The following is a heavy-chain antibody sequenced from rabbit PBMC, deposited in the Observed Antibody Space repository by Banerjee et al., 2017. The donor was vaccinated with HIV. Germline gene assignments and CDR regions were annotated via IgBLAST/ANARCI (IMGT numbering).Heavy chain of an antibody. V-gene: IGHV1S45*01. CDR2: INSNTGNT. CDR3: ARDLAGVIGWNFNL. Sequence: QEQLVESGGGLVKPEGSLTLSCKASGFDFSTYGVSWVRQAPGKGLEWIACINSNTGNTVYASWAKGPFTISKTSSTTVTLQMTSLTAADTATYFCARDLAGVIGWNFNLWGPGTLVTVS. D-gene: IGHD4-1*01. J-gene: IGHJ4*01. CDR1: GFDFSTYG.